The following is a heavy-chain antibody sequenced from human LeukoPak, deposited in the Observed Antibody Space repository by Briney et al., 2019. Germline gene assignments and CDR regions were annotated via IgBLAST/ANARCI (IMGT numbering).Heavy chain of an antibody. Sequence: SETLSLTCTVSGGSISSYYWSWIRQPPGKGLEWIGYIYYSGSTNYNPSLKSRVTISMDTSNYQFYLKLSSVTAADTAVYYCARGKHYYDSSGYSPFDYWGQGTLVTVPS. CDR1: GGSISSYY. J-gene: IGHJ4*02. CDR3: ARGKHYYDSSGYSPFDY. CDR2: IYYSGST. D-gene: IGHD3-22*01. V-gene: IGHV4-59*01.